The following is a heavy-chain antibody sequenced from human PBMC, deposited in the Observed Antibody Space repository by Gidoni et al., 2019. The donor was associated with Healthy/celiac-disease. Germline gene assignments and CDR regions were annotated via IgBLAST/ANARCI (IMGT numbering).Heavy chain of an antibody. D-gene: IGHD6-13*01. Sequence: QVQLVQSGAEVKKPGASVKVSCKASGSTFTGYYMLWVRQAPGQGLEWMGWINPNSGGTNYAQKFQGWVTMTRDTSISTAYMELSRLRSDDTAVYYCARDGEVAAALIFDYWGQGTLVTVSS. CDR2: INPNSGGT. J-gene: IGHJ4*02. CDR3: ARDGEVAAALIFDY. CDR1: GSTFTGYY. V-gene: IGHV1-2*04.